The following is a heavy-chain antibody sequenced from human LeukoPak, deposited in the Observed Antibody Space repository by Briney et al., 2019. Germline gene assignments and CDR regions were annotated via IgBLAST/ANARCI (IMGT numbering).Heavy chain of an antibody. CDR2: IYYSGST. J-gene: IGHJ4*02. CDR3: ARSLDDSSGYPQYYFDY. CDR1: GGSISSGGYY. V-gene: IGHV4-31*03. Sequence: SQTLSLTCTVSGGSISSGGYYWSWIRQHPGKGLEWIGYIYYSGSTYYNPSLKSRVTISVDTSKNQFSLKLSSVTAAHTAVYYCARSLDDSSGYPQYYFDYWGQGTLVTVSS. D-gene: IGHD3-22*01.